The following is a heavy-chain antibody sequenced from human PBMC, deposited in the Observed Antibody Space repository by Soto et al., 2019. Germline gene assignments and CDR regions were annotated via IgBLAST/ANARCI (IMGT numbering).Heavy chain of an antibody. V-gene: IGHV4-59*12. Sequence: PSETLSLTCTVSDGSISNFYWSWIRQPPGKGLEWIGYISSSGNTNYNPSLKSRVTISVDTSKNQFSLKVTSVTAADTAGYYCARGRVSRGWYRDYWGQGTLVTVSS. J-gene: IGHJ4*02. CDR2: ISSSGNT. D-gene: IGHD6-19*01. CDR3: ARGRVSRGWYRDY. CDR1: DGSISNFY.